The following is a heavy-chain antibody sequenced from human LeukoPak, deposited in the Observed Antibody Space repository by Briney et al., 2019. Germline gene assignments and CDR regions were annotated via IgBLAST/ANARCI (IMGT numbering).Heavy chain of an antibody. D-gene: IGHD3-10*01. CDR2: IYYSGST. CDR3: ASYGSGSYYNDLAY. V-gene: IGHV4-39*01. Sequence: PSETLSLTCTVSGGSISSSSYYWGWLRQPPGKGLEWIVSIYYSGSTYYNPSLKSRVTISVYTSKNQFSLKLSSVTAADTAVYYCASYGSGSYYNDLAYWGQGTLVTVSS. J-gene: IGHJ4*02. CDR1: GGSISSSSYY.